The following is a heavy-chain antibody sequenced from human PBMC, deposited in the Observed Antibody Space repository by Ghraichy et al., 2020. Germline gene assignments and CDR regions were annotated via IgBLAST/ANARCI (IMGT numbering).Heavy chain of an antibody. D-gene: IGHD3-10*01. CDR1: GYSFTNYW. Sequence: GESLNISCKGSGYSFTNYWIGWVRQMPGKGLEWMGIIDPRDSDIRYNPSLQGQVTISVDKSISTAYLQWSSLKASDTAMYYCARALSALNFDYWGQGTLVTVSS. J-gene: IGHJ4*02. CDR2: IDPRDSDI. V-gene: IGHV5-51*01. CDR3: ARALSALNFDY.